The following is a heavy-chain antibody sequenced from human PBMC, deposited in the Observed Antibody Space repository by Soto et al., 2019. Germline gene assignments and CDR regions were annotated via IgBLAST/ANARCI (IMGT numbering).Heavy chain of an antibody. Sequence: QAQLVQSGAEVKKPGYSVKVSCKASGGTFSSYAISWVRQAPGQGLEWMGGIIPIFGTANYAQKFQGRVTITADESTSTAYMELSSLRSEDTAVYYCARAARYSGYDVRNVYYYGMDVWGQGTTVTVSS. J-gene: IGHJ6*02. CDR1: GGTFSSYA. D-gene: IGHD5-12*01. CDR2: IIPIFGTA. V-gene: IGHV1-69*01. CDR3: ARAARYSGYDVRNVYYYGMDV.